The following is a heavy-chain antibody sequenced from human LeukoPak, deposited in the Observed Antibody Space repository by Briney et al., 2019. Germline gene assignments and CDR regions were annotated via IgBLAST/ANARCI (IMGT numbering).Heavy chain of an antibody. D-gene: IGHD6-19*01. CDR2: INPNSGGT. Sequence: GASVKVSCKASGYTFTGYYMHWVRQAPGQGLEWMGRINPNSGGTNYAQKFQGRVTMTRDTSISTAYMELSRLRSDDTAVYYCARDLDSGWYYYYGMDVWGQGTTVTVSS. V-gene: IGHV1-2*06. J-gene: IGHJ6*02. CDR1: GYTFTGYY. CDR3: ARDLDSGWYYYYGMDV.